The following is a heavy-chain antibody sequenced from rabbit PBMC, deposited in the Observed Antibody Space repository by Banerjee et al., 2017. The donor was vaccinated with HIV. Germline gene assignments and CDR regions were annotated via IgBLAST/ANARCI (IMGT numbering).Heavy chain of an antibody. V-gene: IGHV1S40*01. CDR1: GFSFSSGYY. D-gene: IGHD8-1*01. Sequence: QSLEESGGDLVKPGASLTLTCTASGFSFSSGYYMCWVRQAPGKGLEWIGCIYVSIIGSTYYASWAKGRFTISKTSSTTVTLQMTSLTAADTATYFCARTGSSSYTFFDLWGPGTLVTVS. J-gene: IGHJ4*01. CDR2: IYVSIIGST. CDR3: ARTGSSSYTFFDL.